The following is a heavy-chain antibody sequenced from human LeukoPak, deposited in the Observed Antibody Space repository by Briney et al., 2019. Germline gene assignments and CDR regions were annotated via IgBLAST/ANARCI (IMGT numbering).Heavy chain of an antibody. V-gene: IGHV4-39*07. Sequence: PSETLSLTCTVSGGSISTSGYYWGWIRQPPGKGLEYFASIDSSGNAYYNPSLQSRVTISADTSKNQFSLKLSSVTAADTAVYYCARDETTANWFDPWGQGTLVTVSS. CDR2: IDSSGNA. D-gene: IGHD4-17*01. CDR1: GGSISTSGYY. J-gene: IGHJ5*02. CDR3: ARDETTANWFDP.